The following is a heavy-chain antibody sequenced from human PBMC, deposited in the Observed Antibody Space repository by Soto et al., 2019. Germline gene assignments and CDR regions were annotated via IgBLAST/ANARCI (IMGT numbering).Heavy chain of an antibody. CDR1: GFTFSDYY. Sequence: PGGSMRVSCTASGFTFSDYYRSWIRQAPGKGLEWVSYISSSSSYTNYADSVKGRFTISRDNSKNTLYLQMNSLRAEDTAVYYCAKGPRGYSYGYNWFDPWGQGTLVTVSS. CDR2: ISSSSSYT. D-gene: IGHD5-18*01. CDR3: AKGPRGYSYGYNWFDP. V-gene: IGHV3-11*05. J-gene: IGHJ5*02.